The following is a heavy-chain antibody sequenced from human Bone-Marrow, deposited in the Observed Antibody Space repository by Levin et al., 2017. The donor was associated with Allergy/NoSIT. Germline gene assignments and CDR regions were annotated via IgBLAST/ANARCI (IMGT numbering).Heavy chain of an antibody. CDR1: GYTFTSYY. J-gene: IGHJ4*02. Sequence: PGGSLRLSCKASGYTFTSYYMHWVRQAPGQGLEWMGIINPSGGSTTYAQKFQGIVTMTRDTSTSTVYMDLSSLRSEDTAVYYCARDRRAVAATGGDYWGQGTLVTVSS. CDR2: INPSGGST. V-gene: IGHV1-46*01. D-gene: IGHD6-13*01. CDR3: ARDRRAVAATGGDY.